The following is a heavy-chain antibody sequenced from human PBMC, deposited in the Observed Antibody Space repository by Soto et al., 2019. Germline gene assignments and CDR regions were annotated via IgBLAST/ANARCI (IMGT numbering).Heavy chain of an antibody. CDR3: ARYYDTSNRPYFHH. V-gene: IGHV4-39*01. CDR2: IYYSGAT. J-gene: IGHJ1*01. Sequence: SETLSLTCGVSGGSISSTTYYWAWIRQPPGKGLEWVATIYYSGATYYNPSLKSRLTISIDTSKNQFSLRLSSVTAADTAMYYCARYYDTSNRPYFHHWGQGTRVTVSS. CDR1: GGSISSTTYY. D-gene: IGHD3-22*01.